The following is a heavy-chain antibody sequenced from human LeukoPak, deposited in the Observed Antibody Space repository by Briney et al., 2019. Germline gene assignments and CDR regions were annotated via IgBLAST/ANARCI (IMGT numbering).Heavy chain of an antibody. CDR1: GGSINSYY. CDR3: ARDFRSGWPPV. CDR2: IYYSGST. Sequence: SETLSLTCTVSGGSINSYYWSWIRQPPGKGLEWIGYIYYSGSTNYSPSLKSRVTISVDTSKNQFSLKLSSVTAADTAVYYCARDFRSGWPPVWGQGTLVTVSS. J-gene: IGHJ4*02. V-gene: IGHV4-59*01. D-gene: IGHD6-19*01.